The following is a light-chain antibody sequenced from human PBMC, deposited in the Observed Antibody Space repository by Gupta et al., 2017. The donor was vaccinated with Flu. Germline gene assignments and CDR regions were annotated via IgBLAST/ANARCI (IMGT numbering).Light chain of an antibody. J-gene: IGKJ2*02. CDR1: HDVGTN. CDR2: AAS. CDR3: QQYRDWPACI. Sequence: GALSVSPGERVTLSCRAGHDVGTNLAWYQQRPGQAPRLLIYAASRRPTGIPARFSGSGSGTEFFLTISNLQSEDVAAYHCQQYRDWPACIFGQGTRLEI. V-gene: IGKV3D-15*01.